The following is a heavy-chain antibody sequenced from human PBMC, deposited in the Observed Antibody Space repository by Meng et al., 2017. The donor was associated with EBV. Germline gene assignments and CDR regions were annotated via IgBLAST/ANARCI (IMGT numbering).Heavy chain of an antibody. V-gene: IGHV1-69*01. D-gene: IGHD3-10*01. CDR2: LIPDFGTP. Sequence: VKGVLSGAEGKRPGSSVKVSCKASGGAFRDSAISWVRQAPGQGLEWVGGLIPDFGTPNYAPSYQDRVTITADESTNTAYMELSSLTTEDTAIYYCARESGRGYTPDFWGQGTLVTVSS. CDR1: GGAFRDSA. J-gene: IGHJ4*02. CDR3: ARESGRGYTPDF.